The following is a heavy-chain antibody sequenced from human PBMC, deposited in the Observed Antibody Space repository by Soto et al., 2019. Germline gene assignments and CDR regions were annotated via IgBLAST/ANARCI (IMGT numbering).Heavy chain of an antibody. CDR2: FDPEDGET. J-gene: IGHJ4*02. D-gene: IGHD3-22*01. Sequence: ASVKVSCKVSGYTLTELSMHWVRQAPGKGLEWMGGFDPEDGETIYAQKFQGRVTMTEDTSTDTAYMELSSLRSEDTAVYYCATGRVYYYDSSGYPYYFDYWGQGTLVTVSS. V-gene: IGHV1-24*01. CDR3: ATGRVYYYDSSGYPYYFDY. CDR1: GYTLTELS.